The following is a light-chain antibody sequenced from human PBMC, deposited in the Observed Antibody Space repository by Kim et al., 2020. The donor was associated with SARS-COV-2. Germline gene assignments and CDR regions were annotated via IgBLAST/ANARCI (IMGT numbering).Light chain of an antibody. CDR3: CSTSNTLDYV. CDR1: SGEVSNSKR. Sequence: QSFPIACPGPSGEVSNSKRVSWYQQRSDEAPRLIIYDVRDRPSGVSARFSGSKSANMASLTISGLRSEDEADYYCCSTSNTLDYVFGSGNKVTVL. CDR2: DVR. V-gene: IGLV2-14*03. J-gene: IGLJ1*01.